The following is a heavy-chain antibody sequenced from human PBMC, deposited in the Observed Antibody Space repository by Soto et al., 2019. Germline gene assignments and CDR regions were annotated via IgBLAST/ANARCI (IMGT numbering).Heavy chain of an antibody. CDR1: GGTFSNYA. D-gene: IGHD6-13*01. J-gene: IGHJ4*02. CDR2: IIPIFGTT. Sequence: QVQLVQSGAEVKKPGSSVKVSCKASGGTFSNYAISWVRQAPGQGLEWMGGIIPIFGTTNYAQRFQGRVTMTADESTSTAYMELSSLRSEDTAVYDCARVSSSWYKDYFDYWGQGTLVTVSS. V-gene: IGHV1-69*12. CDR3: ARVSSSWYKDYFDY.